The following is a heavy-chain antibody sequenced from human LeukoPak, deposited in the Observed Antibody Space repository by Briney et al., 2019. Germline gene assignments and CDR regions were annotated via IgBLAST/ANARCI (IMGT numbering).Heavy chain of an antibody. V-gene: IGHV3-23*01. Sequence: GGSLRLSCAASGFTFSSYSMNWVRQAPGKGLEWVSAISGSGGSTYYADSVKGRFTISRDNSKNTLYLQMNSLRAEDTAVYYCARRSGIAVAGAFDYWGQGTLVTVSS. D-gene: IGHD6-19*01. J-gene: IGHJ4*02. CDR3: ARRSGIAVAGAFDY. CDR2: ISGSGGST. CDR1: GFTFSSYS.